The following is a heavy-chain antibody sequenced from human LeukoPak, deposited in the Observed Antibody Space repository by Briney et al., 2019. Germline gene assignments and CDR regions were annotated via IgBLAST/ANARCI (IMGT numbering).Heavy chain of an antibody. CDR2: ISSSGSTI. J-gene: IGHJ3*02. CDR1: GFTFSDYY. Sequence: GGSLRLSCAASGFTFSDYYMSWIRQAPGKGLEWVSYISSSGSTIYYADSVKGRFTISRDNAKNSLYLQMNSLRAEDTAVYYCARGGQYYYDSSGYADDAFDIWGQGTMVTVSS. CDR3: ARGGQYYYDSSGYADDAFDI. V-gene: IGHV3-11*01. D-gene: IGHD3-22*01.